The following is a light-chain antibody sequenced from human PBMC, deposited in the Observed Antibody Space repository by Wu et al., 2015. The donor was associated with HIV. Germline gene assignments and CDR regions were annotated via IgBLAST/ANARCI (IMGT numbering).Light chain of an antibody. V-gene: IGKV3-20*01. CDR3: QQYGSSPPES. Sequence: EIVLTQSPGTLSLSPGERATLSCRASQSVGSSYLAWYQQKPGQAPRLLIYGASSRATGIPDRFSGSGSGTDFTLTISRLEPEDFAVYYCQQYGSSPPESFGLGDQAGDQT. CDR2: GAS. CDR1: QSVGSSY. J-gene: IGKJ2*03.